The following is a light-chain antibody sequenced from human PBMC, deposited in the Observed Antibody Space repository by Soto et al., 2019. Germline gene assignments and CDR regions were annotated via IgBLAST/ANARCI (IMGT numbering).Light chain of an antibody. CDR1: QSVSSN. J-gene: IGKJ5*01. V-gene: IGKV3-15*01. Sequence: EIVMTQSPATLSVSPGERATLSCRASQSVSSNLAWYQQKPGQAPRLLIYAASTRATGIPDRFSGSVSGTEFTLTISSLQSEDFAVYYCQQYNEWPPFTFGQGTRLEL. CDR3: QQYNEWPPFT. CDR2: AAS.